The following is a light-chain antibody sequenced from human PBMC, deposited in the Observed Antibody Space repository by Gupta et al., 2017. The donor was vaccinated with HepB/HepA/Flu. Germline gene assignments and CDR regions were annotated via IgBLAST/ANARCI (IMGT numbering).Light chain of an antibody. CDR2: DVS. CDR1: SSDVGGYNY. V-gene: IGLV2-14*03. Sequence: QSALPQPASVSGSPGQSSTISCTGTSSDVGGYNYVSWYQQHPGKAPKLMIYDVSNRPSGVSNRFSGSKSGNTASLTISGLQAEDEADYYCSSYTSSSTLYVFGTGTKVTVL. J-gene: IGLJ1*01. CDR3: SSYTSSSTLYV.